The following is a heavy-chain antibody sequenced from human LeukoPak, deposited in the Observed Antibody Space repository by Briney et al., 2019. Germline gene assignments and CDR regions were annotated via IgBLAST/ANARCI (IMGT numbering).Heavy chain of an antibody. CDR3: ARDHYDFWSGYYNQYFDY. D-gene: IGHD3-3*01. Sequence: GGSLRLSCAASGFTSSSYWMHWVRQAPGKGLVWVSRINSDGSSTSYADSVKGRFTISRDNAKNALYLQMNSLRAEDTAVYYCARDHYDFWSGYYNQYFDYWGQGTLVTVSS. CDR2: INSDGSST. J-gene: IGHJ4*02. CDR1: GFTSSSYW. V-gene: IGHV3-74*01.